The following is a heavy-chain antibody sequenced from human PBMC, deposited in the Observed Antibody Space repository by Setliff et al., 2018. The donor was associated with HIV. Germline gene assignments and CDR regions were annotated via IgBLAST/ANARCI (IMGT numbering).Heavy chain of an antibody. V-gene: IGHV1-69*05. D-gene: IGHD6-19*01. CDR3: ARDIGGWHETETEYFQY. CDR2: IIPIFGTP. Sequence: ASVKVSCKASGDTFNSHAISWVRQAPGQGLEWMGGIIPIFGTPNYAQKFQGRVTISRDTSARTAYMELISLISEDTAVYYCARDIGGWHETETEYFQYWGQGTLVTVSS. J-gene: IGHJ1*01. CDR1: GDTFNSHA.